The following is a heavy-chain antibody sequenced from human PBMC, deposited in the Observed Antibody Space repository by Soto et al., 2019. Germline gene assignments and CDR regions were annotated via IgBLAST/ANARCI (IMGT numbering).Heavy chain of an antibody. CDR1: GLSLSNASMG. D-gene: IGHD5-12*01. V-gene: IGHV2-5*01. J-gene: IGHJ4*02. Sequence: GSGPTLLKPAETLTLTCTGSGLSLSNASMGVSWIRQPPGKALEWLALIYWNDDKRYSPSLKSRLTITKDTSKNQVVLTMTNMDPVDTATYYCAHSTPPVYNSGYDLRGYFDYWGQGTLVTVS. CDR2: IYWNDDK. CDR3: AHSTPPVYNSGYDLRGYFDY.